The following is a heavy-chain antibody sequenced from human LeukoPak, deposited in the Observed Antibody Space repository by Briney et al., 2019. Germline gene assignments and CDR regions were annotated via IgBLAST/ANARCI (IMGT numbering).Heavy chain of an antibody. Sequence: PGGSLRLSCAASGFTFSSYGMHWVRQAPGQGLEWMGWINPNSGGTNYAQKFQGRVTMTRDTSISTAYMELSRLRSDDTAVYYCARVRMRNTIFGVVGRNDFDYWGQGTLVTVSS. V-gene: IGHV1-2*02. CDR3: ARVRMRNTIFGVVGRNDFDY. D-gene: IGHD3-3*01. CDR2: INPNSGGT. CDR1: GFTFSSYG. J-gene: IGHJ4*02.